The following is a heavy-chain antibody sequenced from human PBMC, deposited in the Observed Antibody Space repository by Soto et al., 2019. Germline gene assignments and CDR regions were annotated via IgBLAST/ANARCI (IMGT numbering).Heavy chain of an antibody. Sequence: QITLKESGPTLVKPTQTLTLTCTFSGFSLSTSGVGVGWIRQPPGKALEWLALIYWDDDKRYSPSLKSRLTITKDTSKNQVVLTMTNMDPVDTATYYCAHTLLITDIVVVPAASRSDYWGQGTLVTVSS. J-gene: IGHJ4*02. CDR2: IYWDDDK. D-gene: IGHD2-2*01. CDR3: AHTLLITDIVVVPAASRSDY. V-gene: IGHV2-5*02. CDR1: GFSLSTSGVG.